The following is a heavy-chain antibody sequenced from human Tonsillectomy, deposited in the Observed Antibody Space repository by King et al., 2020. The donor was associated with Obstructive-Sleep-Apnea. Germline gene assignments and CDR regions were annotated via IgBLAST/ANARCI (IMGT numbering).Heavy chain of an antibody. V-gene: IGHV6-1*01. Sequence: VQLPQSGPGLVKPSQTLSLTCALSGDSVSSNSAAWNWIRQSPSRGLEWLGRTYYRSKWYNDYAVSVKSRITINPDTSKNQFSLQLNSVTPEDTAVYYCARDKGEGYYGSGSLFDYWGQGTLVTVSS. CDR1: GDSVSSNSAA. J-gene: IGHJ4*02. CDR2: TYYRSKWYN. CDR3: ARDKGEGYYGSGSLFDY. D-gene: IGHD3-10*01.